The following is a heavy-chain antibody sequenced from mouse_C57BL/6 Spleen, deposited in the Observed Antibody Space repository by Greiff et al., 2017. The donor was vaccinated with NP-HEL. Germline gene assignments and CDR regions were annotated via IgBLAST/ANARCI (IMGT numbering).Heavy chain of an antibody. J-gene: IGHJ2*01. CDR3: AREYYFFFDY. Sequence: EVNVVESGGGLVKPGGSLKLSCAASGFTFSDYGMHWVRQAPEKGLEWVAYISSGSSTIYYADTVKGRFTISRDNAKNTLFLQMTSLRSEDTAMYYCAREYYFFFDYWGQGTTLTVSS. D-gene: IGHD1-1*01. CDR1: GFTFSDYG. V-gene: IGHV5-17*01. CDR2: ISSGSSTI.